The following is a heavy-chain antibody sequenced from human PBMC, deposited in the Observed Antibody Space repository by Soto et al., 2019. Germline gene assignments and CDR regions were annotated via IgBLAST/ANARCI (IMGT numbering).Heavy chain of an antibody. Sequence: LSLTCAVYGGSFSGYYWSWIRQPPGKGLEWIGEINHSGSTNYNPSLKSRVTISVDTSKNQFSLKLSSVTAADTAVYYCARGRLRTYCSGGSCSRLSNRFDPWGQGTLVTVSS. D-gene: IGHD2-15*01. CDR2: INHSGST. CDR1: GGSFSGYY. CDR3: ARGRLRTYCSGGSCSRLSNRFDP. V-gene: IGHV4-34*01. J-gene: IGHJ5*02.